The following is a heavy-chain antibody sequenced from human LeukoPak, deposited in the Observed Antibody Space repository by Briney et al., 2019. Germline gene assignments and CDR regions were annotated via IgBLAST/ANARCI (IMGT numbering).Heavy chain of an antibody. J-gene: IGHJ4*02. V-gene: IGHV1-2*02. CDR3: ARDYLRCSSTSCHFDY. CDR2: INPNSGGT. CDR1: GYTFTGYY. Sequence: ASVKVSCKASGYTFTGYYMHWVRQAPGQGLEWMGWINPNSGGTNYAQKFRGRVTMTRDTSISTAYMELSRLKSDDTAVYYCARDYLRCSSTSCHFDYWGQGTLVTVSS. D-gene: IGHD2-2*01.